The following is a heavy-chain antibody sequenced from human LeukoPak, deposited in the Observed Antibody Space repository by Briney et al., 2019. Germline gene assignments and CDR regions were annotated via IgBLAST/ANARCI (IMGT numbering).Heavy chain of an antibody. Sequence: PSETLSLTCAVYGGSFSGYYWSWIRQPPGQGLEWIGEINHSGSTNYNPSLKSRVTISVDTSKNQFSLKLSSVTAADTAVYYCARCRSILLGYSSSWYQAFYFDYWGQGTLVTVSS. J-gene: IGHJ4*02. D-gene: IGHD6-13*01. CDR3: ARCRSILLGYSSSWYQAFYFDY. CDR1: GGSFSGYY. CDR2: INHSGST. V-gene: IGHV4-34*01.